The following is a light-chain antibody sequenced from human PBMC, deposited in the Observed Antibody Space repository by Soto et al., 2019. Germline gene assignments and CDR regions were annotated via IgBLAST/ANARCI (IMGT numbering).Light chain of an antibody. CDR3: QQSYSTPRT. CDR1: QSISNY. V-gene: IGKV1-39*01. J-gene: IGKJ1*01. CDR2: AAS. Sequence: DIQMTQSPSSLSASVGDRVTITCRASQSISNYLNWYQQKPGKAPKLLMYAASSLQSVVPSRFGGSGSGTNFTLTISSLQPEDFATYYCQQSYSTPRTFGQGTKVEIK.